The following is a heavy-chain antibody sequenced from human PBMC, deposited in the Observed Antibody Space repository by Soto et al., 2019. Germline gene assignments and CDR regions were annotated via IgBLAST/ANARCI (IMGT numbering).Heavy chain of an antibody. J-gene: IGHJ4*02. CDR2: ISSSSSTI. CDR3: ARDKGRSPLDY. CDR1: GFTFSSYS. V-gene: IGHV3-48*01. Sequence: PGGSLRLSCAASGFTFSSYSMNWVRQAPGKGLEWVSYISSSSSTIYSADSVKGRFTISRDNAKNSLYLQMNSLRAEDTAVYYCARDKGRSPLDYWGQGTLVTVSS. D-gene: IGHD2-15*01.